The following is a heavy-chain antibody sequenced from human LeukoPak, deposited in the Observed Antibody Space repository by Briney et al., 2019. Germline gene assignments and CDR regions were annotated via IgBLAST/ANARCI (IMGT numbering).Heavy chain of an antibody. CDR2: IYYLGST. CDR1: GGSTSSGNYY. D-gene: IGHD3-10*01. CDR3: ARDRPGSYWYFDL. V-gene: IGHV4-61*03. J-gene: IGHJ2*01. Sequence: KASETLSLTCTVSGGSTSSGNYYWGWIRQPPGKGLEWVGHIYYLGSTNYNPSLKSRVTISIDTSKNYFSLKLNSVIAADTAVYYCARDRPGSYWYFDLWGRGTLVTVSS.